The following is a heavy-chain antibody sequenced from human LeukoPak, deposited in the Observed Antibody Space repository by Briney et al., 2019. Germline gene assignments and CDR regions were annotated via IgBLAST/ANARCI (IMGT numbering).Heavy chain of an antibody. CDR3: AKRSGYGGNSNHFDY. CDR2: ISGRDDNT. V-gene: IGHV3-23*01. J-gene: IGHJ4*02. Sequence: GGSLRLSCTASGFTFSSYGMSWVRQAPGKGLEWVSAISGRDDNTYYADPVKGRFTISRDNSKNTLFVQMNSLRAEDTAVYYCAKRSGYGGNSNHFDYWGQGTPVTVSS. CDR1: GFTFSSYG. D-gene: IGHD4-23*01.